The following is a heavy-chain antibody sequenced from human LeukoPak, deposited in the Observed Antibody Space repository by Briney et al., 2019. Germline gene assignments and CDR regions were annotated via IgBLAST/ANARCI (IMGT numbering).Heavy chain of an antibody. CDR2: ISGSGGST. J-gene: IGHJ3*02. CDR1: GFTFSSYA. Sequence: GGSLRLSCAASGFTFSSYAMSWVRQAPGKGLEWVSAISGSGGSTYYADSVKGRFTISRDNSKSTLYLQMNSLRAEDTAVYYCAKEPITMIVVVAAFDIWGQGPLVTVSS. D-gene: IGHD3-22*01. V-gene: IGHV3-23*01. CDR3: AKEPITMIVVVAAFDI.